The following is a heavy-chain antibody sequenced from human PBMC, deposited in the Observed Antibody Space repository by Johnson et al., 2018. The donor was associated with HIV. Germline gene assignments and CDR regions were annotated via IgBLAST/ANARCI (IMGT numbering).Heavy chain of an antibody. CDR3: ARPRRLFEGHDAFDI. V-gene: IGHV3-30*03. CDR1: GLTFSSYW. Sequence: QVQLVESGGGLVKPGGSLRLSCAASGLTFSSYWMHWVRQAPGKGLEWVAVISYDGSNKYYADSVKGRFTISRDNSKNTLYLQMNSLRAEDTAVYYCARPRRLFEGHDAFDIWGQGTMVTVFS. J-gene: IGHJ3*02. CDR2: ISYDGSNK. D-gene: IGHD2-21*01.